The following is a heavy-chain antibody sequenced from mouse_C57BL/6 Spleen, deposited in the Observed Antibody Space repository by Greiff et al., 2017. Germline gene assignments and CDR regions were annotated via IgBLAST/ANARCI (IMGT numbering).Heavy chain of an antibody. J-gene: IGHJ2*01. CDR3: ALWGYGEDYFDY. Sequence: QVQLQQPGAELVKPGASVKLSCKASGYTFTSYWMHWVKQRPGQGLEWIGMIHPNSGRTNYNEKFKSKATLTVDKSSSTAYMQLSSLTSEDSAVYYCALWGYGEDYFDYWGQGTTLTVSS. CDR1: GYTFTSYW. CDR2: IHPNSGRT. V-gene: IGHV1-64*01. D-gene: IGHD2-2*01.